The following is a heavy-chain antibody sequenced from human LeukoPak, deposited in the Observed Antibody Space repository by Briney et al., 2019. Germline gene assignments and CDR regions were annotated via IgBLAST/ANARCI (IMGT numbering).Heavy chain of an antibody. CDR1: GGTFSSYA. CDR3: ARIDGEALTGTTGPFDY. Sequence: WASVKVSCKASGGTFSSYAISWVRQAPGQGLEWMGGIIPIFGTANYAQKFQGRVTITADESTSTAYMELSSLRSEDTAVYYCARIDGEALTGTTGPFDYWGQGTLVTVSS. CDR2: IIPIFGTA. D-gene: IGHD1-20*01. J-gene: IGHJ4*02. V-gene: IGHV1-69*01.